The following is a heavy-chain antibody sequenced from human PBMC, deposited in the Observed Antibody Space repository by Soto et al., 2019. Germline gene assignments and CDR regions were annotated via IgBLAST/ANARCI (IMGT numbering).Heavy chain of an antibody. J-gene: IGHJ6*02. Sequence: GGSLRLSCAASGFTFSSYSMNWVRQAPGKGLEWVSSISSSSSYIYYADSVKGRFTISRDNAKNSLYLQMNSLRAEDTAVYYCARAQLSIAARLGFYYYYGMDVWGQGTTVTAP. D-gene: IGHD6-6*01. CDR2: ISSSSSYI. CDR1: GFTFSSYS. V-gene: IGHV3-21*01. CDR3: ARAQLSIAARLGFYYYYGMDV.